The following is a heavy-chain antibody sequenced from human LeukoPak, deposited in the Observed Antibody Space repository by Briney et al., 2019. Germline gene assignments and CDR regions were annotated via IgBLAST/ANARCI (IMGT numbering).Heavy chain of an antibody. CDR2: INPNSGGT. CDR3: ARDIVVVPAAIGY. V-gene: IGHV1-2*02. Sequence: GASVKVSCKASGYTFTGFHMHWVRQAPGQGLEWMGWINPNSGGTNYAQKFQGRVTMTRDTSISTAYMELSRLRSDDTAVYYCARDIVVVPAAIGYWGQGTLVTVSS. CDR1: GYTFTGFH. J-gene: IGHJ4*02. D-gene: IGHD2-2*01.